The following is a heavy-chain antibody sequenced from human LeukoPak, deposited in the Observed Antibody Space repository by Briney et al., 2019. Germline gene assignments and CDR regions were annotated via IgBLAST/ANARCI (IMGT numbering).Heavy chain of an antibody. CDR1: DDSISDYY. CDR2: FHNSGTS. J-gene: IGHJ4*02. D-gene: IGHD3-16*01. V-gene: IGHV4-59*01. CDR3: TRGAGWLIDY. Sequence: PSETLSLTCTVSDDSISDYYRGWIRQPPGKGLEWIGYFHNSGTSTYNPFFKSRVTISADTSKNQFSLKLNSLTTADTAVYYCTRGAGWLIDYWGQGILVTVSS.